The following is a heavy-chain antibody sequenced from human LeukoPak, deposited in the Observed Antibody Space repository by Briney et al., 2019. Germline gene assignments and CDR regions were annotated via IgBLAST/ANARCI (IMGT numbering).Heavy chain of an antibody. D-gene: IGHD1-26*01. CDR1: GGSFSGYY. CDR3: ARGSGSYSVQH. J-gene: IGHJ1*01. V-gene: IGHV4-34*01. Sequence: KPSETLSLTCAVYGGSFSGYYWSWIRQPPGKGLEWIGEINHSGSTNYNPSLKSRVTISVDTSKNQFSLKLSSVTAADTAVYYCARGSGSYSVQHWGQGTLVTVSS. CDR2: INHSGST.